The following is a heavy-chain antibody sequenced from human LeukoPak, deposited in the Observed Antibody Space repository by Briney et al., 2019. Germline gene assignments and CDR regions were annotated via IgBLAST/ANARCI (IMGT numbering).Heavy chain of an antibody. CDR1: GFTFSSYA. CDR2: ISYDGSNK. D-gene: IGHD4-11*01. J-gene: IGHJ1*01. CDR3: ARDQTTVTTAYLYC. V-gene: IGHV3-30-3*01. Sequence: GGSLRLSCAASGFTFSSYAMHWVRQAPGKGLEWVAVISYDGSNKYYADSVKGRFTISRDNSKNTLYLQMNSLRAEDTAVYYCARDQTTVTTAYLYCWGQGTLVSVSS.